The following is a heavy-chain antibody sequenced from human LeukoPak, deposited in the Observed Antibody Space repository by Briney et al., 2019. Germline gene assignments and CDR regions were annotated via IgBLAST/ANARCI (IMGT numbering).Heavy chain of an antibody. CDR2: ISGSGGST. V-gene: IGHV3-23*01. CDR1: GFTFSSYA. CDR3: AKVTGYYDSSGYYPFDY. J-gene: IGHJ4*02. D-gene: IGHD3-22*01. Sequence: GGSLRLSCAASGFTFSSYAMSWVRQAPGKGLEWASTISGSGGSTYYADSVKGRFTISRDTSKNTLYLQMNSLRAEDTAVYYCAKVTGYYDSSGYYPFDYWGQGTLVTVSS.